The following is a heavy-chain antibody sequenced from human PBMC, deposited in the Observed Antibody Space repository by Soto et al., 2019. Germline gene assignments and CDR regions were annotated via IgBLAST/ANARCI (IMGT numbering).Heavy chain of an antibody. CDR2: INHSGST. CDR3: ARGRRLWSGYYGTDY. V-gene: IGHV4-34*01. J-gene: IGHJ4*02. D-gene: IGHD3-3*01. Sequence: QVQLQQWGAGLLKPSETLSLTCAVYGGSFSGYYWSWIRQPPGKGLEWIGEINHSGSTNYNPSLKSRVTISVDTSKNQFSLKLSSVTAADTAVYYCARGRRLWSGYYGTDYWGQGTLVTVSS. CDR1: GGSFSGYY.